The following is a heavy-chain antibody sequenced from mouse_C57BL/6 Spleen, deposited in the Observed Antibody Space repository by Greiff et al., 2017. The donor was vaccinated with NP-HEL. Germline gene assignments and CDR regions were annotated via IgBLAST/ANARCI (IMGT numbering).Heavy chain of an antibody. D-gene: IGHD2-4*01. V-gene: IGHV1-22*01. CDR1: GYTFTDYN. CDR3: ARALYYDYDWFAY. J-gene: IGHJ3*01. CDR2: INPNNGGT. Sequence: VESGASAKMSCKASGYTFTDYNMHWVKQSHGKSLEWIGYINPNNGGTSYNQKFKGKATLTVNKSSSTAYMELRSLTSEDSAVYYCARALYYDYDWFAYWGQGTLVTVSA.